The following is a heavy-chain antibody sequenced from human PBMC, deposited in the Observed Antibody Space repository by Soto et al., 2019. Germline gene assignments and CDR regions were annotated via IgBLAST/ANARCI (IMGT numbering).Heavy chain of an antibody. CDR2: IGGSGGYT. CDR3: AKDAAMVSSTFNYFDH. CDR1: GFFFSSYA. J-gene: IGHJ4*02. D-gene: IGHD6-6*01. Sequence: SGGSLRLACAASGFFFSSYAMSWVRQAPGKGLEWVSGIGGSGGYTSYADSVKGRFTISRDNSKNKVYLQMKSLRAEDTAVYYCAKDAAMVSSTFNYFDHWGQGALVTVSS. V-gene: IGHV3-23*01.